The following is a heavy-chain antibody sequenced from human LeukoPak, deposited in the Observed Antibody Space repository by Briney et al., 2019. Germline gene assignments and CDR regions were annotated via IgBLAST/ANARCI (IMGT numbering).Heavy chain of an antibody. J-gene: IGHJ4*02. CDR1: GFIFSSYG. CDR2: TRYDGSRK. D-gene: IGHD2/OR15-2a*01. CDR3: AKDSAKKYDDY. Sequence: GGSLRLSCAASGFIFSSYGMHWVRQAPDKGLEWVAFTRYDGSRKYYADSVKGRFTISRDNSKNTLYLQMNSLRAEDTAVYYCAKDSAKKYDDYWGQGTLVTVSS. V-gene: IGHV3-30*02.